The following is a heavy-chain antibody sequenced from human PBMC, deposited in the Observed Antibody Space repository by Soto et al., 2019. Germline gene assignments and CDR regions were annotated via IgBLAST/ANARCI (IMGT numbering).Heavy chain of an antibody. CDR2: IWYDGSNK. J-gene: IGHJ1*01. V-gene: IGHV3-33*01. Sequence: GGSLRLSCAASGFTFSSYGMHWVRQAPGKGLEWVAVIWYDGSNKYYADSVKGRFTISRDNSKNTLYLQMNSLRAEDTAVYYCATEREDSSSWSGEYFQHWGQGTLVTVSS. CDR1: GFTFSSYG. CDR3: ATEREDSSSWSGEYFQH. D-gene: IGHD6-13*01.